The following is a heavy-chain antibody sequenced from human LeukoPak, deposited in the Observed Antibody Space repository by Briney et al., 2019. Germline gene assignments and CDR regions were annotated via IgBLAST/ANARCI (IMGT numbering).Heavy chain of an antibody. CDR2: IYYSGKT. CDR3: ARLLNNDSSGDPDTFDV. D-gene: IGHD3-22*01. V-gene: IGHV4-59*11. J-gene: IGHJ3*01. Sequence: PSEALSLACAVSGGSMNNHYWSWIRQPPGKGLEGIGYIYYSGKTYYSPSLHSRVTMSVDTSKSHFSLKLTSVTAADTAVYYCARLLNNDSSGDPDTFDVWGRGTLVTVSS. CDR1: GGSMNNHY.